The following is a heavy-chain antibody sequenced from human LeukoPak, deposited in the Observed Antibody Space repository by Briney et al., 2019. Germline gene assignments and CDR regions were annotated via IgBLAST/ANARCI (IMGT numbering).Heavy chain of an antibody. CDR3: AKDLGLRAYHYYGMDV. D-gene: IGHD3-10*01. J-gene: IGHJ6*02. V-gene: IGHV1-46*01. CDR2: INPSGGST. CDR1: GYTFTSFY. Sequence: GASVKVSCKASGYTFTSFYIHWVRQAPGQGLEWMGVINPSGGSTSYAQKFQGRVTMARDTSTSTVYMELSSLRAEDTAVYYCAKDLGLRAYHYYGMDVWGQGTTVTVSS.